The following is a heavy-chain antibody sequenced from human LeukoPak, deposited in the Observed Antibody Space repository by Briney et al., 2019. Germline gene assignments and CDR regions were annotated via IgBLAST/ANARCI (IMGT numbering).Heavy chain of an antibody. CDR3: ARYSSSWGQPLIFDY. CDR1: GGSISSYY. V-gene: IGHV4-59*08. D-gene: IGHD6-13*01. J-gene: IGHJ4*02. Sequence: SETLSLTCTVSGGSISSYYWTWIRQPPGKGLEWIGYIYYTGATSYNPSLKSRVTISVDTSKKQFSLRLTSVTAADTAVYYCARYSSSWGQPLIFDYRGQGTLVTVSS. CDR2: IYYTGAT.